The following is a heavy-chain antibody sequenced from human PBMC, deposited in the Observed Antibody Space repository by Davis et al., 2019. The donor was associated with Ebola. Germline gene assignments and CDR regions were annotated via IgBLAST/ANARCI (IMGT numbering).Heavy chain of an antibody. Sequence: ASVKVSCKASGYTFTSYYMHWVRQAPGQGLEWMGIINPSGGSTSYAQKFHGRVTMTTDTSTSTVYMELSSLRSEDTAVYYCARDDRYSHSWLGWSLWGQGTLVTVSS. CDR1: GYTFTSYY. CDR2: INPSGGST. J-gene: IGHJ4*02. V-gene: IGHV1-46*01. CDR3: ARDDRYSHSWLGWSL. D-gene: IGHD2-21*01.